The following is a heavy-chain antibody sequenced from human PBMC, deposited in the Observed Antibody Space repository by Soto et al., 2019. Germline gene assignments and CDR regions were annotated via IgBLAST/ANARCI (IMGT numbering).Heavy chain of an antibody. Sequence: QPGGSLRLSCAASGFTFSSYGMHWVRQAPGKGLEWVAVISYDGSNKYYADSVKGRFTISRDNSKNTLYLQMNSLRAEDTAVYYCAKEADSGSYGHPFDIWGQGTMVTVSS. CDR2: ISYDGSNK. CDR1: GFTFSSYG. V-gene: IGHV3-30*18. D-gene: IGHD1-26*01. J-gene: IGHJ3*02. CDR3: AKEADSGSYGHPFDI.